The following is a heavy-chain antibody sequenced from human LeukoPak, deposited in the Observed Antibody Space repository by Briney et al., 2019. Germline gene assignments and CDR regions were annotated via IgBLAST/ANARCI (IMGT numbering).Heavy chain of an antibody. D-gene: IGHD1-14*01. CDR1: GFTFSSFA. V-gene: IGHV3-30*04. Sequence: GTSLRLSCAASGFTFSSFAMHWVRQAPGKGLEWVAIISYDGSIKYYADSVRGRFTISRDNSRNTLYLQMESLRAEDRAVYYCAREGAKTAELDYWGQGTLVTVSS. J-gene: IGHJ4*02. CDR2: ISYDGSIK. CDR3: AREGAKTAELDY.